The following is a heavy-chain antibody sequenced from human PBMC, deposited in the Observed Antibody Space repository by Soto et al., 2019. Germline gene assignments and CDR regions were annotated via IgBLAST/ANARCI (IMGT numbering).Heavy chain of an antibody. CDR2: ISGSGGNT. J-gene: IGHJ4*02. CDR3: TRHATDFWNEPIYY. D-gene: IGHD3-3*01. Sequence: EVHLLDSGGGLVQPGGSLRLSCAASGFTFSNYVMSWVRQAPGKGLEWVSSISGSGGNTYYADSVKGRFTISRASSKNTLFLQINSLRAEDTAMYYCTRHATDFWNEPIYYWGQGALVTVSS. CDR1: GFTFSNYV. V-gene: IGHV3-23*01.